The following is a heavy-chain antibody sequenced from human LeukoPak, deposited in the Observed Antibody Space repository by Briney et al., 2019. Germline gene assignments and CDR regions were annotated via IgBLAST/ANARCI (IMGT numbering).Heavy chain of an antibody. CDR1: GGSISSGGYY. Sequence: PSETLSPTCTVSGGSISSGGYYWSWIRQHPGKGLEWIGYIYYSGSTYYNPSLKSRVTISVDTSKNQFSLKLSSVTAADTAVYYCARDHRELNAFDIWGQGTMVTVSS. V-gene: IGHV4-31*03. D-gene: IGHD1-26*01. CDR2: IYYSGST. J-gene: IGHJ3*02. CDR3: ARDHRELNAFDI.